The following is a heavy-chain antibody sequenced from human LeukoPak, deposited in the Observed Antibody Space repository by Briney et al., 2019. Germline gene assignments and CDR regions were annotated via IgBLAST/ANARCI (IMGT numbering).Heavy chain of an antibody. D-gene: IGHD3-3*01. CDR2: IYTSGST. CDR3: ARDVGDFWSGYYTDYYYYMDV. CDR1: GGSISSYY. V-gene: IGHV4-4*07. Sequence: SETLSLTCTVSGGSISSYYWSWIRQPAGKGMEWIGRIYTSGSTNYNPSLKSPFTMSVDTSKNQFSLKLSSVTAADTAVYYCARDVGDFWSGYYTDYYYYMDVWGKGTTVTVSS. J-gene: IGHJ6*03.